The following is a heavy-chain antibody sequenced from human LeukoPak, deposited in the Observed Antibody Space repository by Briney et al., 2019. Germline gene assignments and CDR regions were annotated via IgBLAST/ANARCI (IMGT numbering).Heavy chain of an antibody. CDR2: IYHSGST. V-gene: IGHV4-30-2*01. CDR1: GGSISSGGYS. CDR3: ARGGYDYVWGSYHLGAFDI. Sequence: PSETLSLTCAVSGGSISSGGYSGSWIRQPPGKGLEWIGYIYHSGSTYYNPSLKSRVTISVDRSKNQFSLKLSSVTAADTAVYYCARGGYDYVWGSYHLGAFDIWGQGTMVTVSS. D-gene: IGHD3-16*02. J-gene: IGHJ3*02.